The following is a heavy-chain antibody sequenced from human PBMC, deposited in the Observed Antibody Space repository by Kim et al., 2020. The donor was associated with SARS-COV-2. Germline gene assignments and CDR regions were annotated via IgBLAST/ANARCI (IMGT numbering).Heavy chain of an antibody. CDR3: ARAGFGEYTIGWFDP. Sequence: GGSLRHSCAASGFTFSDYYMSWIRQAPGKGLEWVSYISSSSSYTNYADSVKGRFTISRDNAKNSLYLQMNSLRAEDTAVYYCARAGFGEYTIGWFDPWGQGTLVTVSS. CDR1: GFTFSDYY. V-gene: IGHV3-11*05. D-gene: IGHD3-10*01. CDR2: ISSSSSYT. J-gene: IGHJ5*02.